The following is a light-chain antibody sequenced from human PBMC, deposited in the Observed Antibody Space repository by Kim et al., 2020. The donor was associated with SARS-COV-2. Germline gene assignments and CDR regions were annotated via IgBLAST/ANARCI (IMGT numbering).Light chain of an antibody. J-gene: IGLJ3*02. Sequence: SYELTQPLSVSVALGQTARITCGGNNIGSKNVHCYQQKPGRAPVLVIYRDSNRPSGIPERFSGSNSGNTATLTISRAQAGDEADYYCQVWDSSTGVFGEGPQLTV. V-gene: IGLV3-9*01. CDR1: NIGSKN. CDR2: RDS. CDR3: QVWDSSTGV.